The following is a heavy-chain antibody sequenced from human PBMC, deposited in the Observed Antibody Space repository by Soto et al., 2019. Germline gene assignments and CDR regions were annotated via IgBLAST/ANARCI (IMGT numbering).Heavy chain of an antibody. Sequence: GGSLRLSCAASGFTFSSYWMHWVRQAPGKGLVWVSRINSDGSSTSYADSVKGRFTISRDNAKNTLYLQMNSLRAEDTAVYYCARARESAHYYYYSMDVWGKGTTVTVSS. V-gene: IGHV3-74*01. CDR3: ARARESAHYYYYSMDV. CDR2: INSDGSST. J-gene: IGHJ6*03. CDR1: GFTFSSYW.